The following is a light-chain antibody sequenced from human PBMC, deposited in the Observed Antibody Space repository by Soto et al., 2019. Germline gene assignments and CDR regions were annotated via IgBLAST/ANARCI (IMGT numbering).Light chain of an antibody. J-gene: IGLJ2*01. Sequence: QSVLTQPASVSGSPGQSITISCTGTSSDVGGYNYVSWYQQRPGKAPKLMIYDVSNRPSGVSNRFSGSKSGNTASLTISGLQAEDEADYYRSSYTSSSTLFGGGTTVTVL. CDR1: SSDVGGYNY. CDR2: DVS. V-gene: IGLV2-14*01. CDR3: SSYTSSSTL.